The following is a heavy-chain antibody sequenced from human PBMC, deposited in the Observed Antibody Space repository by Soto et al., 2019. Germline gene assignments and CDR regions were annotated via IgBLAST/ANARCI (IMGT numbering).Heavy chain of an antibody. V-gene: IGHV1-69*13. CDR3: ARAGQTTGIGDY. D-gene: IGHD4-17*01. CDR2: NIPIFGTA. J-gene: IGHJ4*02. Sequence: ASVKVSCKASGGTFSSYAISWVRQAPGQGLEWMGGNIPIFGTANYAQKFQGRVTITADESTSTAYMELSSLRSEDTAVYYCARAGQTTGIGDYWGQGTLVTVSS. CDR1: GGTFSSYA.